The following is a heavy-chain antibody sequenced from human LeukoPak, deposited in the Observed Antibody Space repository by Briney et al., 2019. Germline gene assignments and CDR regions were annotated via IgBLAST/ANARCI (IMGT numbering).Heavy chain of an antibody. V-gene: IGHV4-30-4*01. CDR3: ARETTVTTYCFDH. CDR2: IYYSGST. CDR1: GGSISSGDYY. Sequence: SETLSLTCTVSGGSISSGDYYWSWIRQPPGKGLEWIGYIYYSGSTYYNPSLKSRVTISVDTSKNQFSLKLSSVTAADTAVYYCARETTVTTYCFDHWGQGTLVTVSS. D-gene: IGHD4-17*01. J-gene: IGHJ4*02.